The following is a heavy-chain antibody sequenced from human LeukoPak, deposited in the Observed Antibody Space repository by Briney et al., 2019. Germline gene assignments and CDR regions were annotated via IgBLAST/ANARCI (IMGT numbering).Heavy chain of an antibody. Sequence: ASVKVSCKASGYTFTSYDINWVRQATGQGLEWMGWMNPNSGNTGYAQKFQGRVTMTRNTSISTAYMELSSLRSEDTAVYYCARVMVSSWVTDYYYYYMDVWGKGTTVTISS. CDR2: MNPNSGNT. CDR1: GYTFTSYD. CDR3: ARVMVSSWVTDYYYYYMDV. D-gene: IGHD6-13*01. J-gene: IGHJ6*03. V-gene: IGHV1-8*01.